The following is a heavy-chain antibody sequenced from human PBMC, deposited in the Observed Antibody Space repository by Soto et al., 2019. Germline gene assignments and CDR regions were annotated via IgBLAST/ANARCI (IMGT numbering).Heavy chain of an antibody. CDR3: ARDRSYAMEV. J-gene: IGHJ6*01. Sequence: AGGSLRLSCEAYGFSIRDYWMHWVRQAPGEGLVWVSCINGDASSTIYADSVKGRFTISRDDAKNTVYLQMTSLRAEDTAVYFCARDRSYAMEVWGQGTTVTLAS. CDR1: GFSIRDYW. V-gene: IGHV3-74*01. CDR2: INGDASST.